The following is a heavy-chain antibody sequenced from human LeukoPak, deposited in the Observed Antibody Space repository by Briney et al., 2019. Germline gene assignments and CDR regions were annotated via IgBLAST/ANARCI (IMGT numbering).Heavy chain of an antibody. D-gene: IGHD3-22*01. CDR2: ISSSSSYI. CDR1: GFTFSSYS. V-gene: IGHV3-21*01. J-gene: IGHJ3*02. Sequence: GGPLRLSCAASGFTFSSYSMNWVRQAPGKGLEWVSSISSSSSYIYYADSVKGRFTISRDNAKNSLYLQMNSLRAEDTAVYYCARVFTMIPRADAFDIWGQGTMVTVSS. CDR3: ARVFTMIPRADAFDI.